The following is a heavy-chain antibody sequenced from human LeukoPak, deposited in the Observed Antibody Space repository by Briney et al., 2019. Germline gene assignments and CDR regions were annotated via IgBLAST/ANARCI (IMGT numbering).Heavy chain of an antibody. V-gene: IGHV1-69*13. CDR2: IIPIFGTA. J-gene: IGHJ4*02. CDR3: AGKYGDYVYGYFDY. D-gene: IGHD4-17*01. CDR1: GGTFSSYA. Sequence: AAVKVSCKASGGTFSSYAISWVRQAPGQGLEWMGGIIPIFGTANYAQKFQGRVTITADESTSTAYMELSSLRSEDTAVYYCAGKYGDYVYGYFDYWGQGTLVTVSS.